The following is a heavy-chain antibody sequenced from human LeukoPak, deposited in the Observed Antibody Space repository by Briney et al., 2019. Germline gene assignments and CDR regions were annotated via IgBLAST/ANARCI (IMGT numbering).Heavy chain of an antibody. Sequence: PSETLSLTCSVSGGSISSYYWSWIRQPPGKGLEWIGFLYYSGSTYYNPSLKSRVTISVDTSKNQFSLKLSSVTAADTAVYYCARVREITMIVRYFDYWGQGTLVTVSS. CDR1: GGSISSYY. V-gene: IGHV4-59*01. CDR3: ARVREITMIVRYFDY. J-gene: IGHJ4*02. D-gene: IGHD3-22*01. CDR2: LYYSGST.